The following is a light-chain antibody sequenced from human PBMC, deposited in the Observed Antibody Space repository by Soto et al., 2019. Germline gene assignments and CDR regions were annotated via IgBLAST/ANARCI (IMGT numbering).Light chain of an antibody. J-gene: IGLJ1*01. CDR1: HNDIGTYDY. CDR3: SSLTSNRIYA. Sequence: QSALTQPTSVSGSPGQSITISCTGNHNDIGTYDYVSWYQQHPGRAPRLLIHGVTTRPSGISGRFSASKSGLTASLTISGLQPEDEADYYCSSLTSNRIYAFGPGTKVTVL. CDR2: GVT. V-gene: IGLV2-14*03.